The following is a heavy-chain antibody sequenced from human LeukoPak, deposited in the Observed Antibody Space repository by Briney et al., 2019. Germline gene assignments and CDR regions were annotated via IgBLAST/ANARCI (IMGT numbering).Heavy chain of an antibody. CDR1: GFTFSSYA. J-gene: IGHJ4*02. V-gene: IGHV3-23*01. D-gene: IGHD2-21*02. CDR3: AKVLLAYCGGDCAVDY. Sequence: GGSLRLSCAASGFTFSSYAMSWARQAPGKGLEWVSAISGSGGSTHYADSVKGRFTISRDNSKNTLYLQMNSLRAEDTAVYYCAKVLLAYCGGDCAVDYWGQGTLVTVSS. CDR2: ISGSGGST.